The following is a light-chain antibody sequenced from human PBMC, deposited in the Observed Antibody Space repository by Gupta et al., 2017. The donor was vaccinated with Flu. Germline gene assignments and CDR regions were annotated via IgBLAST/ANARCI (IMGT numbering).Light chain of an antibody. J-gene: IGKJ1*01. Sequence: DIQMTQSPSSLSASVGDRVTITCRASQDISNYLAWFQQKPGKAPKSLIYAASNLESGVPSKFSGSGSGTDFTLTISSLQPEDFATYYCQHEVNSPKTFGQGTKVEI. CDR3: QHEVNSPKT. V-gene: IGKV1-16*02. CDR1: QDISNY. CDR2: AAS.